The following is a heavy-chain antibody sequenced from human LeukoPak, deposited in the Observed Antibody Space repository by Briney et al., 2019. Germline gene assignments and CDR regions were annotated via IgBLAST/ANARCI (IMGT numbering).Heavy chain of an antibody. D-gene: IGHD3-22*01. CDR1: GFSFNNYP. CDR2: ITGGADST. J-gene: IGHJ4*02. Sequence: GGSLRLSCAGSGFSFNNYPISWVRQTPGKGLEWVSAITGGADSTYYADSVKGRFTISRDNSKNTLYLQMNSLRAEDTAVYYCANYYYDTSGYKNWGQGTLVTVSS. CDR3: ANYYYDTSGYKN. V-gene: IGHV3-23*01.